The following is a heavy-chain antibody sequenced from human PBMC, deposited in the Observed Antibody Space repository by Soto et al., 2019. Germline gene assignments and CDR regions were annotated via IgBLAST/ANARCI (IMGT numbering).Heavy chain of an antibody. CDR3: ARQRTSVVTQAYFDV. Sequence: PSETLALTRPVTGDYISSRSSYWGWIRHPPGKGREWIGSLYYSGSTYNNQSLKRRVAMSIDTSKDQFSLKLKFVTAADTALYFCARQRTSVVTQAYFDVWGPGSLVTV. D-gene: IGHD2-21*02. V-gene: IGHV4-39*01. CDR1: GDYISSRSSY. CDR2: LYYSGST. J-gene: IGHJ4*02.